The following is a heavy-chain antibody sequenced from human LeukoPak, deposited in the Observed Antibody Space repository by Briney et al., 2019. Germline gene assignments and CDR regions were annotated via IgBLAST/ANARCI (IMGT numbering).Heavy chain of an antibody. Sequence: GASVKVSCKASGYTFTSYYMHWVRQAPGQGLEWMGIINPSGGSTSYAQKFQGRVTMTWDTSTSTVYMELSSLRSEDTAVYYCARPVTHYGRMDVWGQGTTVTVSS. D-gene: IGHD4-17*01. CDR3: ARPVTHYGRMDV. V-gene: IGHV1-46*01. CDR1: GYTFTSYY. CDR2: INPSGGST. J-gene: IGHJ6*02.